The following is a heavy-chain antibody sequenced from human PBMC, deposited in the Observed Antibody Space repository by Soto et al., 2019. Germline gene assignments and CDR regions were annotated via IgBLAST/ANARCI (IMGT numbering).Heavy chain of an antibody. CDR2: ISYDGSNK. CDR3: ARSSPSVVAATRRNYYYYGVDV. CDR1: GFTFSSYA. D-gene: IGHD2-15*01. J-gene: IGHJ6*02. V-gene: IGHV3-30-3*01. Sequence: PGGSLRLSCAASGFTFSSYAMHWVRQAPDKGLEWVAVISYDGSNKYYADSVKGRFTISRDNSKNTLYLQMNSLRAEDTAVYYCARSSPSVVAATRRNYYYYGVDVWGQGTTVTVSS.